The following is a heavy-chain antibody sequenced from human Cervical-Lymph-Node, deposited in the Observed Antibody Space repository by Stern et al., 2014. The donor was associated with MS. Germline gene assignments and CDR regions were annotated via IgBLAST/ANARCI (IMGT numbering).Heavy chain of an antibody. V-gene: IGHV4-61*01. CDR1: GGSVSSGSYY. Sequence: QVQLQESGPGLVKPSETLSLTCTISGGSVSSGSYYWSWIRQPPGKGLEWIGYISYSGSTTYNPSLKSRVTISVDTSKNQFSLNLSSVTAADTAVYYCARQSSGGYRWGQGTLVTVSS. J-gene: IGHJ4*02. CDR3: ARQSSGGYR. D-gene: IGHD5-12*01. CDR2: ISYSGST.